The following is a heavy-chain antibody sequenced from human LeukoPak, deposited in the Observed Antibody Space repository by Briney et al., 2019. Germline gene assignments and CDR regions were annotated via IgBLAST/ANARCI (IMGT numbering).Heavy chain of an antibody. V-gene: IGHV4-39*01. CDR2: IYYSGST. CDR3: ARRSGVMDAFDI. CDR1: GGSISSSSYY. J-gene: IGHJ3*02. D-gene: IGHD2-8*01. Sequence: PSETLSLTCTVSGGSISSSSYYWGWICQPPGKGLEWIGSIYYSGSTYYNPSLKRRVTISVDTSKNQFSLKLSSVTAADTAVYYCARRSGVMDAFDIWGQGTMVTVSS.